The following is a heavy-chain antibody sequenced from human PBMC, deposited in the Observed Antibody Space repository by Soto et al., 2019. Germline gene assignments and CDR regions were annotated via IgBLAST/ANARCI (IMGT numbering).Heavy chain of an antibody. CDR1: GGSISSGGYY. J-gene: IGHJ5*02. CDR2: IYYSGST. V-gene: IGHV4-31*03. D-gene: IGHD6-13*01. CDR3: APTGGIAAAGSWFDP. Sequence: PSETLSLTCTVSGGSISSGGYYWSWIRQHPVKGLEWIGYIYYSGSTYYNPSLKSRVTIPVDTSKNQFSLKLSSVTAADTAVYYCAPTGGIAAAGSWFDPWGQGTLVTVSS.